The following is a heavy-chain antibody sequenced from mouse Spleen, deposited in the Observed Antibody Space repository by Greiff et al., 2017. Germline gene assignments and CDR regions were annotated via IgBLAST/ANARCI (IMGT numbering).Heavy chain of an antibody. J-gene: IGHJ4*01. CDR3: ARKGYAMDY. CDR2: IWSVGST. CDR1: GFSLTNYA. Sequence: VKLVESGPGLVAPSQSLSITCTVSGFSLTNYAVHWVRQSPGKGLEWLGVIWSVGSTDYNAAFISRLSISKDNSKSQVFFKMNSLQADDTAIYYCARKGYAMDYWGQGTSVTVSS. V-gene: IGHV2-4-1*01.